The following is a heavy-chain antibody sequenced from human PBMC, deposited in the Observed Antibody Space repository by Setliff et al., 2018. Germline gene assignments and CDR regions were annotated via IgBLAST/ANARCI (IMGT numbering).Heavy chain of an antibody. J-gene: IGHJ4*02. CDR2: INHSGSP. CDR3: ARDMGQPYYFES. Sequence: PSETLSLTCAVYGASFSGSYCSWIRQSPGKGLEWIGEINHTGSPNWIGEINHSGSPNYNPSLKSRVTMSVDTSKNQFSLKLTSVTAADTAVYYCARDMGQPYYFESWGLGTLVTVSS. D-gene: IGHD1-1*01. V-gene: IGHV4-34*01. CDR1: GASFSGSY.